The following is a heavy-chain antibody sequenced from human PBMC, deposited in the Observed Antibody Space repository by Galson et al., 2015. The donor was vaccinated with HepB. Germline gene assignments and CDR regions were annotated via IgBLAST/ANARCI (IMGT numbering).Heavy chain of an antibody. J-gene: IGHJ5*02. CDR2: INAGNGNT. CDR3: ARGIGTTMIATSLPSFDP. V-gene: IGHV1-3*01. Sequence: SVKVSCKASGYTFTSYAMHWVRQAPGQRLEWMGWINAGNGNTKYSQKFQGRVTITRDTSASTAYMELSSLRSEDTAVYYCARGIGTTMIATSLPSFDPWGQGTLVTVSS. CDR1: GYTFTSYA. D-gene: IGHD3-22*01.